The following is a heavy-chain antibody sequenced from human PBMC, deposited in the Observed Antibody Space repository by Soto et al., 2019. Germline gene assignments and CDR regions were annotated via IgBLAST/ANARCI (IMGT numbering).Heavy chain of an antibody. J-gene: IGHJ4*02. V-gene: IGHV2-5*08. Sequence: TLSLTGTGSGGSISSYYWSWIRQPPGKAPEWLALIYWDGDERYRPSLNSRLTITKDTSKNQVVLTMTNMDPVDTATYYCVRRVTAFDYWGQGLLVTVSS. D-gene: IGHD2-21*02. CDR2: IYWDGDE. CDR1: GGSISSYYW. CDR3: VRRVTAFDY.